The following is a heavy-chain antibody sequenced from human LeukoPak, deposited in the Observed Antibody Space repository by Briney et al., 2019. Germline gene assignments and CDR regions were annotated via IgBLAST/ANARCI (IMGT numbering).Heavy chain of an antibody. Sequence: AGGSLRLSCAASGFTFSSYSMNWVRQAPGKGLEWVSSISSSSSYIYYADSAKGRFTISRDNAKNSLYLQMNSLRAEDTAVYYCARALGSSLDYWGQGTLVTVSS. CDR1: GFTFSSYS. CDR3: ARALGSSLDY. CDR2: ISSSSSYI. V-gene: IGHV3-21*01. D-gene: IGHD6-13*01. J-gene: IGHJ4*02.